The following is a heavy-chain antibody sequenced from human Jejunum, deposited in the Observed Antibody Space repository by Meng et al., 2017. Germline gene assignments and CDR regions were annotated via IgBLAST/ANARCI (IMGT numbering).Heavy chain of an antibody. Sequence: GGSLRLSCAASGFTFSSYSMNWVRQAPGKGLEWVSSISSTSSSIYYADSVKGRFNISRENARNSLFLQMNSLRAEDTAVYYCAETKSSSWPLWGQGTLVTCAS. CDR3: AETKSSSWPL. CDR2: ISSTSSSI. CDR1: GFTFSSYS. D-gene: IGHD6-13*01. V-gene: IGHV3-21*01. J-gene: IGHJ4*02.